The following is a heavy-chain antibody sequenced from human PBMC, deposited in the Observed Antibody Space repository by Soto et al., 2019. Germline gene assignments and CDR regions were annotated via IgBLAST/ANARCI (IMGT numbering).Heavy chain of an antibody. J-gene: IGHJ4*02. V-gene: IGHV3-33*01. CDR1: GFTFSSYG. CDR3: ARDFKRWYLDY. CDR2: IWYDGSNK. D-gene: IGHD2-15*01. Sequence: LRLSCAASGFTFSSYGMHWVRQAPGKGLEWVAVIWYDGSNKYYADSVKGRFTISRDNSKNTLYLQMNSLRAEDTAVYYCARDFKRWYLDYWGQGTLVTVSS.